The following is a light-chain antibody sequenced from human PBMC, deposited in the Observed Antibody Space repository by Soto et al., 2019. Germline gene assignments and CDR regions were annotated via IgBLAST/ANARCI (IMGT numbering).Light chain of an antibody. V-gene: IGKV2-28*01. CDR3: MQALQTPIT. CDR1: QSLLHSNGYNY. Sequence: DIVMTQSPLSLPVTPGEPASISCRSSQSLLHSNGYNYLDWYLQKPGQSPQLLIYLGSNRASGVPDRFSGSGSGTDFTLKISRVEAEDVGLYYCMQALQTPITFGQGTRLEMK. CDR2: LGS. J-gene: IGKJ5*01.